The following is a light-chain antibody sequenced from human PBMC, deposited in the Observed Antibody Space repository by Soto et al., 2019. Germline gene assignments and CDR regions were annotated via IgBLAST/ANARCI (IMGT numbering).Light chain of an antibody. J-gene: IGKJ3*01. CDR1: QSVSSY. CDR3: QQRSNWPRFT. V-gene: IGKV3-11*01. Sequence: IVMTQSPATLSVSPGERATLSCRASQSVSSYLAWYQQKPGQAPRLLIYDASNRATGIPAGFSGSGSGTDFTLTISSLEPEDFAVYYCQQRSNWPRFTFGPGTKVDIK. CDR2: DAS.